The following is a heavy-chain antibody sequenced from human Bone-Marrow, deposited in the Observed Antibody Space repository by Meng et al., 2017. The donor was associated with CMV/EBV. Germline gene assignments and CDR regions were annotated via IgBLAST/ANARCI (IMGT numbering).Heavy chain of an antibody. CDR1: GGSISSYY. CDR3: ARDLLAAFGVVTLYYYYGMDV. CDR2: IYYSGST. V-gene: IGHV4-59*01. Sequence: GSLRLSCTVSGGSISSYYWSWIRQPPGKGLEWIGYIYYSGSTNYNPSLKSRVTISVDTSKNQFSLKLSSVTAADTAVYYCARDLLAAFGVVTLYYYYGMDVWGQGTTVTVSS. J-gene: IGHJ6*02. D-gene: IGHD3-3*01.